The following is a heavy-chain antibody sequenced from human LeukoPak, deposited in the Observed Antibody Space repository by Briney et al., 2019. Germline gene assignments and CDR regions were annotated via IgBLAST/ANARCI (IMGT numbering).Heavy chain of an antibody. D-gene: IGHD3-22*01. Sequence: PGGSLRLSRAGSGFTFSTYAMSWVRQAPGKGLEWLAVIWYDGSNIYYADPVKGRFAISRDNSKNTLYLQINSLRAEDTAVYYCARARNDYDTSSFSALDYWGQGTLVTVSS. CDR1: GFTFSTYA. CDR3: ARARNDYDTSSFSALDY. J-gene: IGHJ4*02. V-gene: IGHV3-33*08. CDR2: IWYDGSNI.